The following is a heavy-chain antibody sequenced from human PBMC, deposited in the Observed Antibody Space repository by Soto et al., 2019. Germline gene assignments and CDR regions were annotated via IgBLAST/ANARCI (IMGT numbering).Heavy chain of an antibody. V-gene: IGHV5-51*01. Sequence: PGESLKISCKGSGYSFTSYWIGWVRQMPGKGLEWMGIIYPGDSDTRYSPSFQGQVTISADKSISTAYLQWSSLKASDTAMYYCARRGYCSSTSCYAPAYYYYGMDVWGQGTTVTVSS. CDR3: ARRGYCSSTSCYAPAYYYYGMDV. CDR2: IYPGDSDT. D-gene: IGHD2-2*03. CDR1: GYSFTSYW. J-gene: IGHJ6*02.